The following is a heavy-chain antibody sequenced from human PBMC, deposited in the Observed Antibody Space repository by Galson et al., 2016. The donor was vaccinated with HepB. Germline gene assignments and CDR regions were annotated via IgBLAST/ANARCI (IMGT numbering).Heavy chain of an antibody. Sequence: SLRLSCAASGITIIGYNMNWVRQAPGKGLEWVAHIAHSGETAYNTDSVRGRFTISRDDSKNSVYLQMSSLEREDTAVYYCARIGYGVSGGNGFDPWGQGTLVTVSS. CDR2: IAHSGETA. J-gene: IGHJ5*02. CDR1: GITIIGYN. V-gene: IGHV3-30*04. CDR3: ARIGYGVSGGNGFDP. D-gene: IGHD2-15*01.